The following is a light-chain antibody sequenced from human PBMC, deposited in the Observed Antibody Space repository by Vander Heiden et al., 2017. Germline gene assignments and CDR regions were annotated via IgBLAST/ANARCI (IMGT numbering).Light chain of an antibody. Sequence: QSVVTQSPSASGTPGQRVTISCSGSSSNIGGTTVNWDQQHQGTAPKLLIYFNDQRPLGVPARFSGSKSDTSASLAISGLQPEDEADYYCAAWDDSLNGLVFGTGTKVTVL. CDR3: AAWDDSLNGLV. V-gene: IGLV1-44*01. J-gene: IGLJ1*01. CDR2: FND. CDR1: SSNIGGTT.